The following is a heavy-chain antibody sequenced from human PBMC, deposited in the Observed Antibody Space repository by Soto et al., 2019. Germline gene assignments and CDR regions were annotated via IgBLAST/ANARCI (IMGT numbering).Heavy chain of an antibody. CDR3: ARGGPYSSGWYYYYYGMDV. J-gene: IGHJ6*02. D-gene: IGHD6-19*01. CDR1: GGSFSGYY. V-gene: IGHV4-34*01. CDR2: INHSGST. Sequence: SETLSLTCAAYGGSFSGYYWSWIRQPPGKGLEWIGEINHSGSTNYNPSLKSRVTISVDTSKNQFSLKLSSVTAADTAVYYCARGGPYSSGWYYYYYGMDVRGQGTTVTVSS.